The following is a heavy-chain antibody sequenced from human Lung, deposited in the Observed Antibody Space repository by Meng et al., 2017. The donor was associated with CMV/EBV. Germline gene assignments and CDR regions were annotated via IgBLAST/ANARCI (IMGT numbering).Heavy chain of an antibody. CDR2: INHGGGT. J-gene: IGHJ5*02. V-gene: IGHV4-34*01. CDR3: ARQKYIVVIPSGMGNNWFDP. D-gene: IGHD2-15*01. CDR1: GGPFNTYY. Sequence: SETLSLXCSVSGGPFNTYYWSWIRQPPGKGLEWIGDINHGGGTNYNPSLKSRVTILVDTSTNQFSLRVGSVTAADTGVYYCARQKYIVVIPSGMGNNWFDPWGQGXLVTVSS.